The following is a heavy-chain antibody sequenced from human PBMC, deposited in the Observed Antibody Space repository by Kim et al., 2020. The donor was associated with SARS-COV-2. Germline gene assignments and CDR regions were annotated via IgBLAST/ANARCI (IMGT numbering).Heavy chain of an antibody. CDR3: AKDIRVIPIYYYDYYMH. CDR2: LSGGGYST. D-gene: IGHD3-16*02. Sequence: GGSLRLFCAASGFTFDDYAMHWVRQAPGKGLEWVFLLSGGGYSTYYADSVKGRFTISRDNSKNTLYLQMNSLRTEDTALYYCAKDIRVIPIYYYDYYMH. V-gene: IGHV3-43*02. CDR1: GFTFDDYA. J-gene: IGHJ6*03.